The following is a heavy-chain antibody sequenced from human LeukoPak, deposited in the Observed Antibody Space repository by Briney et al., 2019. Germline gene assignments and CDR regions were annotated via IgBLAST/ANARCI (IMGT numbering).Heavy chain of an antibody. CDR3: ARGGIAAAYFQH. Sequence: LQTLSLTCTVSGGSISSGGYNWSCIRQHPGKGLEWIVYIYYSGSTYYNPSLKSRVTISVDTCKNQFSLKLSSVTAADTAVYYCARGGIAAAYFQHWGQGTLVTVSS. V-gene: IGHV4-31*03. CDR1: GGSISSGGYN. CDR2: IYYSGST. J-gene: IGHJ1*01. D-gene: IGHD6-13*01.